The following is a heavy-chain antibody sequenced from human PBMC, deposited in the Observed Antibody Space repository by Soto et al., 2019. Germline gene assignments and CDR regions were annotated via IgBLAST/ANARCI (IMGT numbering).Heavy chain of an antibody. V-gene: IGHV1-69*02. D-gene: IGHD1-1*01. J-gene: IGHJ3*02. CDR1: GGTFSSYT. Sequence: QVQLVQSGAEVKKPGSSVKVSCKASGGTFSSYTISWVRQAPGQGLEWMGRIIPILGIANYAQKFQGRVTITADKSTSTAYMELSSRRSEDTAVYYCAGPTGTTATTRDDAFDIWGQGTMVTVSS. CDR3: AGPTGTTATTRDDAFDI. CDR2: IIPILGIA.